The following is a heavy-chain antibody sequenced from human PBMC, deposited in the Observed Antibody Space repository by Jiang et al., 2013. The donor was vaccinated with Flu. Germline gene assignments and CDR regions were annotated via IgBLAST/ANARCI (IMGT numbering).Heavy chain of an antibody. J-gene: IGHJ3*01. V-gene: IGHV1-69*11. Sequence: SGAEVKKPGSSVKVSCKASADTFNSHSIYWVRQAPGEELEWMGRIVPILRTSKYAQKFQGRVTLSADESTTTVYMELTSLRSEDTAVYFCAREMYFYDSTSLYAFDVWGQGTLVSVSS. CDR1: ADTFNSHS. CDR2: IVPILRTS. CDR3: AREMYFYDSTSLYAFDV. D-gene: IGHD3-22*01.